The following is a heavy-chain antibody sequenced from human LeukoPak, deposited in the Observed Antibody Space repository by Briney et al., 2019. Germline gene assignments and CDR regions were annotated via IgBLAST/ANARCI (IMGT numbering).Heavy chain of an antibody. V-gene: IGHV3-7*04. CDR3: ARDLGWLQFDY. J-gene: IGHJ4*02. CDR2: IKEDGSQK. Sequence: GGSLRLSCAASGFTCSRYWMSWVRQAPGRGLEWVANIKEDGSQKYYVDSVKGRFTISRDNAKNSLYLQMNSLRGEDTAVYYCARDLGWLQFDYWGQGTLVTVSS. D-gene: IGHD5-24*01. CDR1: GFTCSRYW.